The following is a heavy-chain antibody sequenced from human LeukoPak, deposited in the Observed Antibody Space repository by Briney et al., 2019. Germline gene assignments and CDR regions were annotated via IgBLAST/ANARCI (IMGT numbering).Heavy chain of an antibody. Sequence: GGSLRLSCAASGFTFSRFWMHWVRQPPGKGLVWVSRIDTDGRTTTYADFVKGRFTISRDNAKNTVYLQINSLRAEDTAVYYCARPSDGDYVQFDYWGQGTLVTVSS. D-gene: IGHD4-17*01. V-gene: IGHV3-74*01. J-gene: IGHJ4*02. CDR3: ARPSDGDYVQFDY. CDR2: IDTDGRTT. CDR1: GFTFSRFW.